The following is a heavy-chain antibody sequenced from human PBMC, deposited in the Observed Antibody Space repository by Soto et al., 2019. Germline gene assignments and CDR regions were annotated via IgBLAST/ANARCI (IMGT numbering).Heavy chain of an antibody. CDR1: GYTFTSYA. Sequence: EASVKVSCKASGYTFTSYAIHWVRQAPGQRLEWMGWINAGNGNTKYSQKFQGRVTITRDTSASTAYMELSSLRSEDTAVYYCARVTGYYYVDYWGQGTLVTVSS. J-gene: IGHJ4*02. V-gene: IGHV1-3*01. CDR3: ARVTGYYYVDY. CDR2: INAGNGNT. D-gene: IGHD3-9*01.